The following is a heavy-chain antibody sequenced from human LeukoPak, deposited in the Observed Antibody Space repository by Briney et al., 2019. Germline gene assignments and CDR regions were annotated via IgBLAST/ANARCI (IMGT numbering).Heavy chain of an antibody. Sequence: ASVKVSCKASGYTFTSYGISCVRQAPGQGLEWMGWISAYNGNTNYAQKFQGRVSMTRDTSTSTVYMELRSLRSDDTAVYYCAREIPPLATVITKYYQYFMDVWGKGTTVTVSS. CDR1: GYTFTSYG. D-gene: IGHD4-23*01. CDR3: AREIPPLATVITKYYQYFMDV. V-gene: IGHV1-18*01. CDR2: ISAYNGNT. J-gene: IGHJ6*03.